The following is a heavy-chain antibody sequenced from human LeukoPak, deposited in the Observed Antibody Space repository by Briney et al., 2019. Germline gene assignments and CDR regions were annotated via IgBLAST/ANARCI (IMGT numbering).Heavy chain of an antibody. Sequence: GGCLRLSCAAPVFNLSIYGMHSGCEGPREGLWRVAVIWYDGSNRYYADSVKGRFTISRDNSKNTVYLQMNSIRDDDTAVYYCARDRVIAGMPDGLDNWGHGTLVTVSS. J-gene: IGHJ4*01. CDR2: IWYDGSNR. CDR1: VFNLSIYG. V-gene: IGHV3-33*01. CDR3: ARDRVIAGMPDGLDN. D-gene: IGHD2-2*01.